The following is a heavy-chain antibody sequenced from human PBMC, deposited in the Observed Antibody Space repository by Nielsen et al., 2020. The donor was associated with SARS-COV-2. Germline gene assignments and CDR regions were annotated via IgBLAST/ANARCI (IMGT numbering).Heavy chain of an antibody. J-gene: IGHJ4*02. V-gene: IGHV3-9*01. CDR3: ARDAHVLRGRTFYYFDY. CDR1: GFTFDEYS. CDR2: FTWEGGNI. D-gene: IGHD3-10*02. Sequence: GGSLRLSCSASGFTFDEYSIHWVRQAQGKGLEWASGFTWEGGNIVYADSVKGRFTVSRDNAKSSLYLEMNSLGTGDTAFYYCARDAHVLRGRTFYYFDYWGQGTLVTVSS.